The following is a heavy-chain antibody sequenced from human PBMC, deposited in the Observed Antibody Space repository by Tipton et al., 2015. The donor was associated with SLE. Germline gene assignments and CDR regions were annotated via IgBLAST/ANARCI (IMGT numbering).Heavy chain of an antibody. CDR2: LSYSGPR. Sequence: LRLSCIVSGGSIVTDSFFWGWIRLPPGKGLEWIAALSYSGPRTYSPSLRSRVSISLDTSENQFSLTLTSMAAADTAVYYCAGALASFDYWGQGTLVTVSS. J-gene: IGHJ4*02. CDR1: GGSIVTDSFF. D-gene: IGHD6-19*01. V-gene: IGHV4-39*01. CDR3: AGALASFDY.